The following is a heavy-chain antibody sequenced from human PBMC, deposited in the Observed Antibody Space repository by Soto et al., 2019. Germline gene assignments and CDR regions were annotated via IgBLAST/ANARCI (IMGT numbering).Heavy chain of an antibody. CDR2: INPSGGST. CDR3: ARGMDRAAGPGFWFDP. V-gene: IGHV1-46*03. Sequence: GASVKVSCKASGYTFISYYMHWVRQAPGQGLEWMGIINPSGGSTSYAQKFQGRVTMTRDTSTSTVYMELSSLRSEDTAVYYCARGMDRAAGPGFWFDPWGQGTLVTVSS. CDR1: GYTFISYY. J-gene: IGHJ5*02. D-gene: IGHD3-10*01.